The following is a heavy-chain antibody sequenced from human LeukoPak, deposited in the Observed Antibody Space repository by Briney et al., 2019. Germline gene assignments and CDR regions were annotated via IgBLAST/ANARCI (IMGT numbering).Heavy chain of an antibody. J-gene: IGHJ4*02. CDR1: GGSFSGYY. CDR3: ARGGGYYYVDY. V-gene: IGHV4-34*01. D-gene: IGHD3-22*01. Sequence: PSETLSLTCAVYGGSFSGYYWSWIRQPPGKGLEWIGEINPSGSTNYNPSLKSRITIPVDTSKSQFSLRLSSVTAADTAVYYCARGGGYYYVDYWGQGALVTVSS. CDR2: INPSGST.